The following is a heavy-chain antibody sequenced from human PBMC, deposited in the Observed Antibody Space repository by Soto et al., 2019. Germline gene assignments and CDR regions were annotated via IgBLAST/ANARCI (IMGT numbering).Heavy chain of an antibody. J-gene: IGHJ4*02. CDR1: GGSISNGQW. D-gene: IGHD6-13*01. CDR3: ARDQGSHPGD. Sequence: QVQLRESGPGLVRPSGTLSLTCAVSGGSISNGQWWSWVRQAPGKGLEWIGEIYHSGSTNCNPSLKSRVTMSVVPSKNLFSLTLNSVTAADTAFYYCARDQGSHPGDWGQGTLVSVSS. V-gene: IGHV4-4*02. CDR2: IYHSGST.